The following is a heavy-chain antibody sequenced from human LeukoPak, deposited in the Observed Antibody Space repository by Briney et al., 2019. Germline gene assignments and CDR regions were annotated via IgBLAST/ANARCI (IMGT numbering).Heavy chain of an antibody. V-gene: IGHV4-34*01. CDR3: ARGEFFGL. CDR2: INHSGST. J-gene: IGHJ4*02. D-gene: IGHD3-3*01. Sequence: NTSETLSLTCAVYGGSFSGYYWSWIRQPPGKGLEWIGEINHSGSTNYNPSLKSRVTISVDTSKNQFSLKLSSVTAADTAVYYCARGEFFGLWGQGTLVTVSS. CDR1: GGSFSGYY.